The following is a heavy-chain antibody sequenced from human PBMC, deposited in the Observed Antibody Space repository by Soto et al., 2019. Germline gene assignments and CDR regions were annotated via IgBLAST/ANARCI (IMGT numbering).Heavy chain of an antibody. CDR2: IWYDGSNK. J-gene: IGHJ6*02. V-gene: IGHV3-33*01. CDR1: GFTFSSYG. CDR3: ARDNAGDYYDSSGPRFYYYYGMDV. Sequence: GGSLRLSCAASGFTFSSYGMHWVRQAPGKGLEWVAVIWYDGSNKYYADSVKGRFTISRDNSKNTLYLQMNSLRAEDTAVYYCARDNAGDYYDSSGPRFYYYYGMDVWGQGTTVTVSS. D-gene: IGHD3-22*01.